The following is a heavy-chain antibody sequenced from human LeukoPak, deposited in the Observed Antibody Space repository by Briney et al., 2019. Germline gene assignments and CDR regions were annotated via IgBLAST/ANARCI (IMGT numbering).Heavy chain of an antibody. D-gene: IGHD3-9*01. CDR3: ARGSNDILTGSITQRGAFDI. V-gene: IGHV1-2*04. CDR2: INPNSGGT. J-gene: IGHJ3*02. Sequence: ASVKVSCKASGYTFTGYYMHWVRQSPGQGLEWMGWINPNSGGTNYAQKFQGWVAMTRDTSISTAYMELSRLRSDDTAVYYCARGSNDILTGSITQRGAFDIWGQGTMVTVSS. CDR1: GYTFTGYY.